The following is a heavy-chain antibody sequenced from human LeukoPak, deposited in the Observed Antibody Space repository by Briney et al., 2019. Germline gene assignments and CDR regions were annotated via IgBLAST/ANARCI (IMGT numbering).Heavy chain of an antibody. V-gene: IGHV4-59*01. CDR3: ARDHYDILTGREYFQH. Sequence: SETLSLTCTVPGGSISSYYWSWIRQPPGKGLEWIGYIYYSGSTNYNPSLKSRVTISVDTSKNQFSLKLSSVTAADTAVYYCARDHYDILTGREYFQHWGQGTLVTVSS. CDR2: IYYSGST. J-gene: IGHJ1*01. D-gene: IGHD3-9*01. CDR1: GGSISSYY.